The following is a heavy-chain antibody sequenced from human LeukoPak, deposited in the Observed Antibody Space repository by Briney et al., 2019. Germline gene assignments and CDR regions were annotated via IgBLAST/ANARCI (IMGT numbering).Heavy chain of an antibody. CDR3: ARGPHIVVVTAIY. J-gene: IGHJ4*02. CDR2: IKQDGSEK. CDR1: GFTFSSYW. D-gene: IGHD2-21*02. Sequence: GGSLRLSCAASGFTFSSYWMSWVRQAPGKGLEWVANIKQDGSEKYYVDSVKGRFTISRDNAKNSLYLQMNSLRAEDTAVYYCARGPHIVVVTAIYWGQGTLVTVSS. V-gene: IGHV3-7*01.